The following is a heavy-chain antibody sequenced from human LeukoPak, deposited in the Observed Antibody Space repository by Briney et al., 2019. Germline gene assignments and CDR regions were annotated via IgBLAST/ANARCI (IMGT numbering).Heavy chain of an antibody. CDR1: GFTFSSYA. V-gene: IGHV3-23*01. Sequence: GGSLRLSCAASGFTFSSYAMTWVRQAPGKGLEWVSVISGSGGSTYYADSVKGRFTISRDNFKNTLYLQMNSLRAEDTAVYYCARDYYDSSGYYPWGYWGQGTLVTVSS. D-gene: IGHD3-22*01. CDR3: ARDYYDSSGYYPWGY. J-gene: IGHJ4*02. CDR2: ISGSGGST.